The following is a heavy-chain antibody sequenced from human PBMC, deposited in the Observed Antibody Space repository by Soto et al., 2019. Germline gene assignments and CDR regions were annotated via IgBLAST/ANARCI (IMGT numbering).Heavy chain of an antibody. CDR3: TRPNYDFWSGHDYFDY. V-gene: IGHV3-49*05. D-gene: IGHD3-3*01. CDR2: IRSKAYGGTT. Sequence: EVQLVESGGGLVKPGRSLRLSCTASGFTFGDYAMSWFRQAPGKGLEWVGFIRSKAYGGTTEYAASVKGRFTISRDDSKSIAYLQMNSLKTEDTAVYYCTRPNYDFWSGHDYFDYWGQGTLVTVSS. J-gene: IGHJ4*02. CDR1: GFTFGDYA.